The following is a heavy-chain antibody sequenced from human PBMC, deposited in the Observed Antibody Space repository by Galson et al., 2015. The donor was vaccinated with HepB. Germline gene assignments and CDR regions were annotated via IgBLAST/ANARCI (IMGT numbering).Heavy chain of an antibody. Sequence: SLRLSCAASGFTVSSNYMSWVRQAPGKGLEWVSVIYSGGSTYYADSGKGRFTISRDNSKNTLYLQMNSLRAEDTAVYYCARATDYGYSNYGVPWNQFNYYYMDVWGKGTTVTVSS. CDR3: ARATDYGYSNYGVPWNQFNYYYMDV. V-gene: IGHV3-53*01. J-gene: IGHJ6*03. CDR1: GFTVSSNY. CDR2: IYSGGST. D-gene: IGHD4-11*01.